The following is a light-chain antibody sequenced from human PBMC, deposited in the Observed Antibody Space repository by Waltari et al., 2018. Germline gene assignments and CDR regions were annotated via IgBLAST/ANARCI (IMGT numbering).Light chain of an antibody. CDR2: GAS. CDR3: QHYGTSSWT. J-gene: IGKJ1*01. Sequence: EIVLTQSPGTLYLSPGDRATLSCRSSQTISYTTLAWYQQTPGQGPRLLIYGASNRPTGVPSRFSGSGSGQDFTLAISRLEPDDFAVYYCQHYGTSSWTFGQGTKVEVK. CDR1: QTISYTT. V-gene: IGKV3-20*01.